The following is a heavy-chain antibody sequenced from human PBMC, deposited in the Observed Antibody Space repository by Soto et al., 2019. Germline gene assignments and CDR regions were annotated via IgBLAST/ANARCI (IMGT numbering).Heavy chain of an antibody. Sequence: ASVKVSCKASGYTFTGYYIHWVRQAPGQGLEWMGWINPNSGGQNYAQKFQGRFTMTRDTSISTAYMELRMLRSDDTAVYYCERGCRIAASPGYFQHWGQGSLVTVSS. CDR1: GYTFTGYY. CDR2: INPNSGGQ. J-gene: IGHJ1*01. CDR3: ERGCRIAASPGYFQH. D-gene: IGHD6-6*01. V-gene: IGHV1-2*02.